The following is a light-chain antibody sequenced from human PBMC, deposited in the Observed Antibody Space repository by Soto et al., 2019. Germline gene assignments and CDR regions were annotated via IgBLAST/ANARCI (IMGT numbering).Light chain of an antibody. CDR2: AAS. CDR1: QGISSY. CDR3: QQLNSYPPP. Sequence: IQLTHSPSSLSASVGDRVTISCRASQGISSYLAWYQQKPGKAPKLLIYAASTLQSGVPSRFSGSGSGTDFTLTISSLQPEDFATYYCQQLNSYPPPFGPGTKVDLK. J-gene: IGKJ3*01. V-gene: IGKV1-9*01.